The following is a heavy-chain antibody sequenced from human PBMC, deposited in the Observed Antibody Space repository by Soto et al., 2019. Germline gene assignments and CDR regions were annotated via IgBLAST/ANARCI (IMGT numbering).Heavy chain of an antibody. D-gene: IGHD3-3*01. J-gene: IGHJ6*02. CDR1: GYTFTSYD. V-gene: IGHV1-8*01. CDR3: ARAAYYDFWSGYHAYYYYGMDV. CDR2: MNPSSGNT. Sequence: ASVKVSCKASGYTFTSYDINWVRQATGQGLEWMGWMNPSSGNTGYAQKFQGRVTMTRNTSISTAYMELSSLRSEDTAVYYCARAAYYDFWSGYHAYYYYGMDVWGQGTTVTVSS.